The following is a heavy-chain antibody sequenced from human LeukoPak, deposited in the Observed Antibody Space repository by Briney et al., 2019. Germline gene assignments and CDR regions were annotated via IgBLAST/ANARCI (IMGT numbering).Heavy chain of an antibody. D-gene: IGHD3-3*01. CDR3: ASLLYYDFWSGVSDY. CDR1: GFTFSSYS. Sequence: PGGSLRLSCAASGFTFSSYSMNWVRQAPGKGLEWVSYISSSSSTIYYADSVKGRFTISRDNAKNSLYLQVNSLRAEDTAVYYCASLLYYDFWSGVSDYWGQGTLVTVSS. V-gene: IGHV3-48*01. CDR2: ISSSSSTI. J-gene: IGHJ4*02.